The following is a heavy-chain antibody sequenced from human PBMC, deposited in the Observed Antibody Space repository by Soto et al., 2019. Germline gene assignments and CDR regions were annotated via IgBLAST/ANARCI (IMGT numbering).Heavy chain of an antibody. V-gene: IGHV3-23*01. CDR2: ISGSGGST. J-gene: IGHJ4*02. Sequence: GGSLRLSCAASGFTFSSYAMSWVRQAPGKGLEWVSAISGSGGSTYYADSVKGRFTISRDNSKNTLYLQMNSLRAEDTAVYYCAKDSTRRYDFWSGYHDYWGQGTLVTSPQ. CDR1: GFTFSSYA. CDR3: AKDSTRRYDFWSGYHDY. D-gene: IGHD3-3*01.